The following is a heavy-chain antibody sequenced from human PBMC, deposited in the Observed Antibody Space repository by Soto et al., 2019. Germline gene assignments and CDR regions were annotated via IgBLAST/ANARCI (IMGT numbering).Heavy chain of an antibody. V-gene: IGHV1-18*01. CDR1: GYTFTSYG. Sequence: VQLLQSGAEVKKPGASVKVSCKASGYTFTSYGITWVRQAPGQGLEWMEWISAYNGNTNYAQKLQARVTMTTDTSKSTNYMELRRLRSDDTAVYYCARVTPSDFLSGYYYYYGMDVWGQGTTVTVSS. J-gene: IGHJ6*02. CDR3: ARVTPSDFLSGYYYYYGMDV. D-gene: IGHD3-3*01. CDR2: ISAYNGNT.